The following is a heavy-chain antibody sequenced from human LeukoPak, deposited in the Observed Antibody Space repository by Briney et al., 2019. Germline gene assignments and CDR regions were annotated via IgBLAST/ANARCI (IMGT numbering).Heavy chain of an antibody. D-gene: IGHD6-19*01. V-gene: IGHV4-61*02. J-gene: IGHJ5*02. Sequence: PSQTLSLTCTVSGGSISSGSYYWSWIRQPAGKGLEWIGRIYTSGSTNYNPSLKSRVTISVDTSKNQFSLKLSSVTAADTAVYYCARAVVAVAGGGWFDPWGQGTLVTVSS. CDR2: IYTSGST. CDR3: ARAVVAVAGGGWFDP. CDR1: GGSISSGSYY.